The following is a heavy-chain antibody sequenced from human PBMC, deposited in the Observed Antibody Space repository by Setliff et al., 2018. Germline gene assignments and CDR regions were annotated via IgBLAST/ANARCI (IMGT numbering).Heavy chain of an antibody. CDR2: INHSGST. D-gene: IGHD4-4*01. CDR1: GGSISDYY. CDR3: ASLGMTTMMDWYFDL. Sequence: SETLSLPCGGYGGSISDYYWSWIRQPPGKGLEWIGEINHSGSTNYNPSLKSRVTISIDTSKNQFSLKLSSVTAADTAVYYCASLGMTTMMDWYFDLWGRGTLVTSPQ. V-gene: IGHV4-34*01. J-gene: IGHJ2*01.